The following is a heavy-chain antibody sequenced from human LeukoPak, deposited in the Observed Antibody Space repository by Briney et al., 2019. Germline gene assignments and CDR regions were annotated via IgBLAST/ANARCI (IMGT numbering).Heavy chain of an antibody. CDR3: ARGPGSAMVYNY. J-gene: IGHJ4*02. D-gene: IGHD5-18*01. CDR1: GYTFTSYD. Sequence: VASVKVSCKASGYTFTSYDMHRVRQAPGQRLEWMGWINAGNGNTKYSQKFQGRVTITRDTSASTAYMELSSLRSEDTAVYYCARGPGSAMVYNYWGQGTLVTVSS. CDR2: INAGNGNT. V-gene: IGHV1-3*01.